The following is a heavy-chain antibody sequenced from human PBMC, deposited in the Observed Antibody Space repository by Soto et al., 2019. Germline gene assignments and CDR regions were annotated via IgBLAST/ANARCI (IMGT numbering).Heavy chain of an antibody. CDR3: ARYPSSIAARRGYYYGMDV. CDR2: IDPSDSYT. J-gene: IGHJ6*02. V-gene: IGHV5-10-1*01. Sequence: GESLKISCKGSGYSFTSYWISWVLQMPWKGLEWMGRIDPSDSYTNYSPSFQGHVTISADKSISTAYLQWSSLKASDTAMYYCARYPSSIAARRGYYYGMDVWGQGTTVTVSS. CDR1: GYSFTSYW. D-gene: IGHD6-6*01.